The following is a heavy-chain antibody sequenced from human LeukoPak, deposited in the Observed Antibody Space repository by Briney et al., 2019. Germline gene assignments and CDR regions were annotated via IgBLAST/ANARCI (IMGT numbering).Heavy chain of an antibody. J-gene: IGHJ6*02. CDR1: GYTFTGYY. CDR3: ARSPNGYCSSTSCYTDYYYYYGMDV. V-gene: IGHV1-2*02. D-gene: IGHD2-2*02. CDR2: INPNSGGT. Sequence: GASVKVSCKASGYTFTGYYMHWVRQAPGQGLEWMGWINPNSGGTNYAQKFQGRVTMTRDTSISTAYMELSRLRSDDTAVYYCARSPNGYCSSTSCYTDYYYYYGMDVWGQGTTVTVSS.